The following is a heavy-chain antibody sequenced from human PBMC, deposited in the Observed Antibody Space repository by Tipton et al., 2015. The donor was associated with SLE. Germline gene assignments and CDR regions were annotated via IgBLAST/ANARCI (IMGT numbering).Heavy chain of an antibody. V-gene: IGHV1-46*01. CDR1: GYTFTSYY. CDR2: INPSSGNT. D-gene: IGHD3-3*01. J-gene: IGHJ4*02. Sequence: QSGPEVKKPGASAKISCKTSGYTFTSYYMHWVRQAPGQGLEWMGNINPSSGNTTYAQMFQGRVTVTRDKSTSTVYLELSSLRSEDTAVYYCARVLGGYYTPLRFWGQGTLVTVSS. CDR3: ARVLGGYYTPLRF.